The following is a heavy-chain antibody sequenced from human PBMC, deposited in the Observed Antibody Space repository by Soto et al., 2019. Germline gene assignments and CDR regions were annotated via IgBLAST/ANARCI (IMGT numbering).Heavy chain of an antibody. J-gene: IGHJ3*02. CDR3: ARDFEIVGVFDI. CDR1: GFTFSSYS. V-gene: IGHV3-48*01. D-gene: IGHD3-9*01. Sequence: PGGSLRLSCAASGFTFSSYSMNWVRQAPGKGLEWVSYISSSSSTIYYADSVKGRFTISRDNTKNSLYLQMNSLRAEDTAVYYCARDFEIVGVFDIWGQGKMVPVSS. CDR2: ISSSSSTI.